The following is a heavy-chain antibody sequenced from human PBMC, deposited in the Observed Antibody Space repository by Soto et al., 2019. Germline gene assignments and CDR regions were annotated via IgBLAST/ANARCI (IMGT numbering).Heavy chain of an antibody. CDR3: AKCLSVWDEAGKVV. Sequence: VQLVESGGGLVQPGRSLRLSCAASGFTFDDYAMHWVRQAPGKGLEWVSSIDWNGATTGYADSVKGRFTISREKAKKYVYLQMNRLRAEDTAGFYSAKCLSVWDEAGKVVWGQGATVTVS. CDR1: GFTFDDYA. J-gene: IGHJ6*02. V-gene: IGHV3-9*01. D-gene: IGHD2-8*01. CDR2: IDWNGATT.